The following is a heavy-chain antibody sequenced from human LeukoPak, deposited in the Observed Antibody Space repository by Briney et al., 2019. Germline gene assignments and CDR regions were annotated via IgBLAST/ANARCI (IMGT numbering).Heavy chain of an antibody. Sequence: SETLSLTCTVSGGSISSYYWSWIREPPGKGLEWIGYIYYSGSTNYNPSFKSRVTISVDTSKNQFSLKLSSVTAADTAVYYCARDQLKGYCSGGSCYSGFDYWGQGTLVTVSS. CDR3: ARDQLKGYCSGGSCYSGFDY. CDR1: GGSISSYY. CDR2: IYYSGST. J-gene: IGHJ4*02. V-gene: IGHV4-59*01. D-gene: IGHD2-15*01.